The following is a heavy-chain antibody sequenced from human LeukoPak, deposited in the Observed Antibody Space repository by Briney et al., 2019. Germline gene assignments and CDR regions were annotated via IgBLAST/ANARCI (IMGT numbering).Heavy chain of an antibody. J-gene: IGHJ4*02. V-gene: IGHV4-59*01. Sequence: SETLSLTCTVSGGSISSYYWSWIRQPPGKGLEWIGYIYYSGSTNYNPSLKSRVTISVDTSKNQFSLKLSSVTAADTAVYYCARDQWLRLGLDYFDYWGQGTLVTVSS. D-gene: IGHD5-12*01. CDR1: GGSISSYY. CDR3: ARDQWLRLGLDYFDY. CDR2: IYYSGST.